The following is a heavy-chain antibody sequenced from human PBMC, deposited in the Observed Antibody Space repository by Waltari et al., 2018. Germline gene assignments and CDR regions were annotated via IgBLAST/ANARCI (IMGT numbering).Heavy chain of an antibody. CDR3: ARSRVYSNYGWFDP. Sequence: QVQLQQWGAGLLKPSETLSLTCAVYGGSFSGYYWSWIRKPPGKGLEWIGEINHSGSTNYNPSLKSRVTISVDTSKNQFSLKLSSVTAADTAVYYCARSRVYSNYGWFDPWGQGTLVTVSS. J-gene: IGHJ5*02. D-gene: IGHD4-4*01. CDR2: INHSGST. CDR1: GGSFSGYY. V-gene: IGHV4-34*01.